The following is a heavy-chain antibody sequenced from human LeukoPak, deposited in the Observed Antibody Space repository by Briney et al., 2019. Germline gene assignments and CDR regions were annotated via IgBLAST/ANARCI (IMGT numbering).Heavy chain of an antibody. Sequence: SETLSLTCAVYGGSSSDYFWSWIRQPPGKGVEWIGEINHGGSTNYNPSLKSRVTISVDTSKNQFSLKLSSVTAADTAVYYCARDPLAYWYFDLWGRGTLVTVSS. J-gene: IGHJ2*01. D-gene: IGHD2-21*01. V-gene: IGHV4-34*01. CDR1: GGSSSDYF. CDR2: INHGGST. CDR3: ARDPLAYWYFDL.